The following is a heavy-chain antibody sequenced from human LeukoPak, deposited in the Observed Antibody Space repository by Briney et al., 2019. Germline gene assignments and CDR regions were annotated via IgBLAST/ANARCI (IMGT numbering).Heavy chain of an antibody. CDR2: ISGSGGST. V-gene: IGHV3-23*01. J-gene: IGHJ3*01. Sequence: GGSLRLSCAASGFTFSSYAMSWVRQAPGKGLEWVSAISGSGGSTYYADSVKGRFTISRDNSKNTLYLQMNSLRAEDTAVYYCAKGVRVRITMIVVVSWGQGTMVTVSS. D-gene: IGHD3-22*01. CDR1: GFTFSSYA. CDR3: AKGVRVRITMIVVVS.